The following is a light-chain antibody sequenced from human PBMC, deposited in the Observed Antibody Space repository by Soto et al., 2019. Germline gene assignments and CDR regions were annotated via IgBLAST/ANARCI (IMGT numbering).Light chain of an antibody. Sequence: EIVLTQSPGTLSLSPGERATLSCRASQSVSSSYLAWYQQKPGQAPRLLIYGASIRATGIPDRFSGSGSGTDFTLPISRREPEDFAVYYCQQYGSSLTWTFGQGTKVDIK. CDR3: QQYGSSLTWT. J-gene: IGKJ1*01. V-gene: IGKV3-20*01. CDR1: QSVSSSY. CDR2: GAS.